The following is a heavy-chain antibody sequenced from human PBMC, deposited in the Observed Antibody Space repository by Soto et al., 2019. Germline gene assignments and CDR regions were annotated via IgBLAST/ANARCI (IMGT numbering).Heavy chain of an antibody. D-gene: IGHD1-26*01. CDR2: IHHSGST. CDR1: GGSISSGVYY. CDR3: ARRGSHYLYFDY. V-gene: IGHV4-31*03. J-gene: IGHJ4*02. Sequence: PSETLSLTCTVSGGSISSGVYYWSWIGQQPGKGLEWIAYIHHSGSTYYNPSLKSRVSISVDTSKNQFSLKLSSVTAADTAVYYCARRGSHYLYFDYWGQGTQVTVSS.